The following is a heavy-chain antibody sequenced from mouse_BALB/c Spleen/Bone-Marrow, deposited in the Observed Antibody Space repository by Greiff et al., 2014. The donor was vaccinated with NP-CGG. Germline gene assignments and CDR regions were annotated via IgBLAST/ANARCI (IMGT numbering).Heavy chain of an antibody. Sequence: VQLQESGPGLVAPSQSLSTTCTVSGFSLNDYGVSWIRQPPGKGLEWLGVIWGGGSTYYNSALKSRLSISKDNSKSQVFLKMNSLQTDDTAMYYCAKQYGNYDWYFDVWGAGTTVTVSS. CDR2: IWGGGST. D-gene: IGHD2-1*01. J-gene: IGHJ1*01. CDR1: GFSLNDYG. V-gene: IGHV2-6-5*01. CDR3: AKQYGNYDWYFDV.